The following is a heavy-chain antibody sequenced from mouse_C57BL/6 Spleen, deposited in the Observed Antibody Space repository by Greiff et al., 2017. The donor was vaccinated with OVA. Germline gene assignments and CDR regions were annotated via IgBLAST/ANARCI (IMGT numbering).Heavy chain of an antibody. Sequence: EVQLVESGPGLVTPSQSLSLTCSVTGYSITSGYYWNWIRQFPGNKLEWMGYISYDGSNNYNPSLKNRISITRDTSKNQFFLKLNSVTTEDTATYYCARETAGYFDYWGQGTTLTVSS. J-gene: IGHJ2*01. D-gene: IGHD3-2*01. CDR3: ARETAGYFDY. V-gene: IGHV3-6*01. CDR1: GYSITSGYY. CDR2: ISYDGSN.